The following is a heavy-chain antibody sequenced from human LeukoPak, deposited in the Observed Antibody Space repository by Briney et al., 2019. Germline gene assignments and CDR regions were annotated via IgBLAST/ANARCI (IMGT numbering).Heavy chain of an antibody. CDR3: ARGLHFFSPWFDP. CDR2: INHSGST. J-gene: IGHJ5*02. V-gene: IGHV4-31*03. CDR1: GGSISSGGYY. Sequence: SQTLSLTCTVSGGSISSGGYYWSWIRQHPGKGLEWIGEINHSGSTNYNPSLKSRVTISVDTSKNQFSLKLSSVTAADTAVYYCARGLHFFSPWFDPWGQGTLVTVSS. D-gene: IGHD2/OR15-2a*01.